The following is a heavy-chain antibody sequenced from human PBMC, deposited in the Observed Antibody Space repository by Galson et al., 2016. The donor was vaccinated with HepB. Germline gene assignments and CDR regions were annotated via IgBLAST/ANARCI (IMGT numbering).Heavy chain of an antibody. CDR1: GFTFSSYS. CDR3: AGWYPGYRFYGMDV. V-gene: IGHV3-21*01. CDR2: IGSNNRYI. Sequence: SLRLSCAASGFTFSSYSMNWVRQAPGKGLEWVSSIGSNNRYIYYADSVRGRFTISRDNAKRSLYLQMNSLRAEDTAVDYCAGWYPGYRFYGMDVWGQGTTVTVSS. J-gene: IGHJ6*02. D-gene: IGHD6-19*01.